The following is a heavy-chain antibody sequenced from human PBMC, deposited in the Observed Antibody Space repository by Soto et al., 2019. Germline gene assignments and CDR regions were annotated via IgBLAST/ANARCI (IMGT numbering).Heavy chain of an antibody. J-gene: IGHJ5*02. Sequence: QVRLVQSGAEVQKPGASVKLSCEASGYTFANYYVHWVRQAPGQGLEWMGKINPSGGATTFAQKFQGRGTMIWDGSAKYVYMEMRSLNADDTAVYYCAKQTVELSLGGFDPWGQGTLVTVSS. V-gene: IGHV1-46*01. CDR3: AKQTVELSLGGFDP. D-gene: IGHD3-16*01. CDR2: INPSGGAT. CDR1: GYTFANYY.